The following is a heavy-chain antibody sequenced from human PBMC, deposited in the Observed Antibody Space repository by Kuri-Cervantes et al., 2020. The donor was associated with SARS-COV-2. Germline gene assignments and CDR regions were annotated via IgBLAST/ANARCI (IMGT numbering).Heavy chain of an antibody. D-gene: IGHD3-22*01. CDR3: AKVGSGYYFDY. V-gene: IGHV4-59*11. J-gene: IGHJ4*02. CDR2: IYYSGST. Sequence: SETLSFTCTVSGGSISSHYWSWIRQPPGKGLEWIGYIYYSGSTNYNPSLKSRVTISVDTSKNQFSLQLTSVTAADTAVYYCAKVGSGYYFDYWGQGTLVTVSS. CDR1: GGSISSHY.